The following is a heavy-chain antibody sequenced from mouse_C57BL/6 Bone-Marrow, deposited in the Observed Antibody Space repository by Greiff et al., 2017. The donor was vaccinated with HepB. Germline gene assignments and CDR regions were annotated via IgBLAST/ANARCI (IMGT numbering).Heavy chain of an antibody. CDR2: INPYNGGT. CDR3: ARGDYYGSSPYYAMDY. Sequence: VQLKQSGPVLVKPGASVKMSCKASGYTFTDYYMNWVKQSHGKSLEWIGVINPYNGGTSYNQKFKGKATLTVDKSSSTAYMELNSLTSEDSAVYYCARGDYYGSSPYYAMDYWGQGTSVTVSS. V-gene: IGHV1-19*01. CDR1: GYTFTDYY. D-gene: IGHD1-1*01. J-gene: IGHJ4*01.